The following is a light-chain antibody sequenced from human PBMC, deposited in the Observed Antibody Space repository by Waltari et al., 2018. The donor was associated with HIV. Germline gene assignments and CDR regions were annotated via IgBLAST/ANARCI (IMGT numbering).Light chain of an antibody. CDR2: EVS. Sequence: QSALTQPASVSGSPGQSITIPCTGTSSDVGGYNYVSWYQQHPGKAPKLTIYEVSNRPSGVSNRFSGSKSGNTASLTISGLQAEDEADYYCSSYTSSSTLRVFGGGTKLTVL. J-gene: IGLJ3*02. CDR3: SSYTSSSTLRV. CDR1: SSDVGGYNY. V-gene: IGLV2-14*01.